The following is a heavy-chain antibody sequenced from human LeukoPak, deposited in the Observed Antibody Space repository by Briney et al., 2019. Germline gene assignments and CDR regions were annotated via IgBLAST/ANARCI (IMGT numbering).Heavy chain of an antibody. V-gene: IGHV3-23*01. D-gene: IGHD3-22*01. CDR1: GFTFSSYA. Sequence: GSLRLSCAATGFTFSSYAMSWVRQAPGKGLEWVSDISGSGDSTYYADSVKGRFTISRDNSKDPLYLQMNSLRVEDTAVYYCAKDQYYDSSGQPLYYFDYWGQGTLVTVSS. CDR3: AKDQYYDSSGQPLYYFDY. CDR2: ISGSGDST. J-gene: IGHJ4*02.